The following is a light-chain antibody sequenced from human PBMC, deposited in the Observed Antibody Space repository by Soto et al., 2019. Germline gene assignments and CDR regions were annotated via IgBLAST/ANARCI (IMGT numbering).Light chain of an antibody. J-gene: IGKJ4*01. CDR1: QGISSY. V-gene: IGKV1-9*01. Sequence: IQLTQSPSSLSASVGDRVTITCRASQGISSYLAWYQKKPGKAPKLLIYAASTLQSGVPSRFSGSGSGTDFTLTISRLQPEDFATYYCQQLNSYTLTVGGGTKLDIK. CDR2: AAS. CDR3: QQLNSYTLT.